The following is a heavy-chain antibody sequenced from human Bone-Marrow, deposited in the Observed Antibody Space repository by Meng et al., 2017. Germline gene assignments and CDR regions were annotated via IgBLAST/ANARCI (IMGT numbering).Heavy chain of an antibody. Sequence: QPKESGPGLVEPSETLSLHCTASSGSINSYFWSWIRQPPGKGPEWIGYISYSGSTNYNPSLKSRVTISVDTSKNQFSLKLSSVTAADTAVYYCARAIATRPDVFDYWGQGTLVTVSS. CDR3: ARAIATRPDVFDY. CDR2: ISYSGST. J-gene: IGHJ4*02. D-gene: IGHD6-6*01. CDR1: SGSINSYF. V-gene: IGHV4-59*01.